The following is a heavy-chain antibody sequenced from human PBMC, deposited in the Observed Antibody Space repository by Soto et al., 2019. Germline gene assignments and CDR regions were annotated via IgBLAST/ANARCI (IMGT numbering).Heavy chain of an antibody. CDR2: IIPIFCTA. V-gene: IGHV1-69*12. CDR3: ARDAAAGIAAAGPMDV. D-gene: IGHD6-13*01. J-gene: IGHJ6*02. Sequence: QVQLVQSGAEVKKPGSSVKVSCKAPGGTFSSYAISWVRQAPGQGLEWMGGIIPIFCTANYAQKFQGRVTITADESTSTAYMELSSLRSEATAVYYCARDAAAGIAAAGPMDVWGQGTTVTVSS. CDR1: GGTFSSYA.